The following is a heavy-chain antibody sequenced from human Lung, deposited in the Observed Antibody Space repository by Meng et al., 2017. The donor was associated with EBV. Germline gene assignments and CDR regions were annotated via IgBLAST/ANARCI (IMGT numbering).Heavy chain of an antibody. J-gene: IGHJ4*02. CDR1: GYPLTSYA. CDR2: INAGNGNT. D-gene: IGHD3-22*01. V-gene: IGHV1-3*01. Sequence: HVHLLRSGAEVKKPGASVKVSCKASGYPLTSYAMHWVRQATGQRLEWMGWINAGNGNTKYSQRFQGRVTITRDTSARTAHMELSSLRSEDTTVYYCARAGYDSSGYYPQPFDYWGQGTLVTVSS. CDR3: ARAGYDSSGYYPQPFDY.